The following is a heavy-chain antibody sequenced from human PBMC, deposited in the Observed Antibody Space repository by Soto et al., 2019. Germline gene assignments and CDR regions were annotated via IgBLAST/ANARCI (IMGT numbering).Heavy chain of an antibody. V-gene: IGHV4-31*03. Sequence: QVQLQESGPGLVKPSQTLSLTCTVSGGSIRSGGYYWSWIRQHPGKGLEWIGYIYYSGSTFYNPSLRSRVTISVDTSKNQFSLKLSSVTAADTAVYYCAREGSGGATTHNWFDPWGQGTLVTISS. D-gene: IGHD5-12*01. CDR3: AREGSGGATTHNWFDP. CDR1: GGSIRSGGYY. J-gene: IGHJ5*02. CDR2: IYYSGST.